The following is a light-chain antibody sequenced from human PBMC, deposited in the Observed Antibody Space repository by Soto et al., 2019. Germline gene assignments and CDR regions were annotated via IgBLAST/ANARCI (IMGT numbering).Light chain of an antibody. CDR1: QSISSW. J-gene: IGKJ1*01. CDR3: QQYNSYSG. CDR2: GAS. V-gene: IGKV1-5*01. Sequence: DIQMTQSPSTLSASVGDRVTITCRASQSISSWLAWYQQKPGKAPKLLIYGASSLESGVPSRFSGSGSGTEFTLTISSLQPDDFATYYCQQYNSYSGFGQGTKVDIK.